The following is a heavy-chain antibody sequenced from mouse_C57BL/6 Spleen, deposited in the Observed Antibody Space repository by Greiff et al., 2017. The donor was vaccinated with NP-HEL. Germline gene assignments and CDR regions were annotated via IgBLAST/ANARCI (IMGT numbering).Heavy chain of an antibody. CDR2: ISNGGGST. CDR1: GFTFSDYY. D-gene: IGHD1-1*02. J-gene: IGHJ4*01. Sequence: EVQGVESGGGLVQPGGSLKLSCAASGFTFSDYYMYWVRQTPEKRLEWVAYISNGGGSTYYPDTVKGRFTISRDNAKNTLYLQMSRLKSEDTAMYYCARQRNYGAMDYWGQGTSVTVSS. V-gene: IGHV5-12*01. CDR3: ARQRNYGAMDY.